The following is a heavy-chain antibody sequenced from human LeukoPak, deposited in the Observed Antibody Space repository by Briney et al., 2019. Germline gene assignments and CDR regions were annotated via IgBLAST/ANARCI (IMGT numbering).Heavy chain of an antibody. CDR3: ARVGSYYGSGSITAFDI. CDR2: MNTNTGKA. J-gene: IGHJ3*02. Sequence: ASVKVSCKPSGYDFSIYTLNWVRQVPGQGPEWMGWMNTNTGKATYAQDFRGRFVFSFDSSVSTAYLQISSLKAEDTAVYYCARVGSYYGSGSITAFDIWGQGTMVTVSS. V-gene: IGHV7-4-1*02. CDR1: GYDFSIYT. D-gene: IGHD3-10*01.